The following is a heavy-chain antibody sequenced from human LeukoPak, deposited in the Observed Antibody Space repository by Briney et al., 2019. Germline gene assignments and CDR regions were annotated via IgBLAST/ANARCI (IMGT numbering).Heavy chain of an antibody. CDR1: GASITSGTYY. D-gene: IGHD4-17*01. CDR2: IYHSGTP. CDR3: ARWTTTATMGAFDI. J-gene: IGHJ3*02. V-gene: IGHV4-39*07. Sequence: PSETLSLTCSVSGASITSGTYYWGWIRQPPGKGLEWIGTIYHSGTPYYNPSLKSRVTISVDTSRNHFSLKVISVTAADTAMFFCARWTTTATMGAFDIWGQGTMVTVSS.